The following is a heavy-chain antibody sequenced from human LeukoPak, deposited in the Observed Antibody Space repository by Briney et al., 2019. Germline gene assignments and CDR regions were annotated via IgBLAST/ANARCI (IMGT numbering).Heavy chain of an antibody. D-gene: IGHD3-22*01. CDR3: TRQGFGMIPRLGYYYYMDV. Sequence: GGSLRRSCAASGFTFSGSAMHWVRQASGKGLEWVGRIRSKANSYATAYAASVKGRFTISRGDSKNTAYLQMNSLKTEDTAVYYCTRQGFGMIPRLGYYYYMDVWGKGTTVTVSS. CDR2: IRSKANSYAT. J-gene: IGHJ6*03. CDR1: GFTFSGSA. V-gene: IGHV3-73*01.